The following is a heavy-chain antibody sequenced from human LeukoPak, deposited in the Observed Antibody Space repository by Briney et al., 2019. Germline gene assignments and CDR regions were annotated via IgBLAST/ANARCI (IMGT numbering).Heavy chain of an antibody. J-gene: IGHJ6*02. V-gene: IGHV4-34*01. CDR2: INHSGST. Sequence: SETLSLTCAVYGGSFSGYYWSWIRQPPGKGLEWIGEINHSGSTNYNPSLKSRVTISVDTSKNQFSLKLSSVTAADTAVYYCARQTGIAVAGARNYYYGMDVWGQGTTVTVSS. CDR3: ARQTGIAVAGARNYYYGMDV. CDR1: GGSFSGYY. D-gene: IGHD6-19*01.